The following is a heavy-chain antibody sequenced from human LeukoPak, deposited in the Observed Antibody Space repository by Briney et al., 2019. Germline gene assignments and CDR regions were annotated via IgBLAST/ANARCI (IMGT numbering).Heavy chain of an antibody. CDR3: AKCSSRASIAARSLLVCYFDY. CDR1: GFTFSSYA. J-gene: IGHJ4*02. V-gene: IGHV3-23*01. CDR2: ISGSGGST. D-gene: IGHD6-6*01. Sequence: GGSLRLSCAASGFTFSSYAMSWVRQAPGKGLEWVSAISGSGGSTYYADSVKGRFTISRDNSKNTLYLQMNSLRAEDTAVYYCAKCSSRASIAARSLLVCYFDYWGQGTLVTVSS.